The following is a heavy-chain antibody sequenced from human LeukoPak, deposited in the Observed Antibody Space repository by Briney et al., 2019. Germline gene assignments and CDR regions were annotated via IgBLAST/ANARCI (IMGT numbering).Heavy chain of an antibody. CDR1: GGSFSGYY. CDR2: INHSGST. Sequence: SKTLSPTCAVYGGSFSGYYWSWIRQPPGKGLEWIGEINHSGSTNYNPSLKSRVTISVDTSKNQFSLKLSSVTAADTAFYYCARRRIPATITGSKLSSRFDTWGQGTLVTVSS. J-gene: IGHJ1*01. V-gene: IGHV4-34*01. CDR3: ARRRIPATITGSKLSSRFDT. D-gene: IGHD5-12*01.